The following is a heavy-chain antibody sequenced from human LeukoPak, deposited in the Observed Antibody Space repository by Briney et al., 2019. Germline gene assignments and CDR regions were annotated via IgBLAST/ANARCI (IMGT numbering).Heavy chain of an antibody. J-gene: IGHJ4*02. CDR2: IYTSGST. Sequence: SETLSLTCAVYAGSFSGYYWSWIRQPPGKGLEWIGYIYTSGSTNYNPSLKSRVTISVDTSKNQFSLKLNSVTAADTAVYYCARHESSGSYRRYFDYWGQGTLVTVSS. CDR1: AGSFSGYY. D-gene: IGHD1-26*01. CDR3: ARHESSGSYRRYFDY. V-gene: IGHV4-4*09.